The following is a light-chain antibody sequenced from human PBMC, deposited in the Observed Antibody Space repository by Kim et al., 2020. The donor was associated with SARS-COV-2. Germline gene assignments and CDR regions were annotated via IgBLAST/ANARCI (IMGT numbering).Light chain of an antibody. CDR3: GTWDTGLSAGV. CDR1: TNNVGNNY. Sequence: QKVTSSSSGSTNNVGNNYVSWYQKLPGAAPKLLIYDNDQRPSGIPGRFAGSKSGTSATLDITGLQTGDEADYYCGTWDTGLSAGVFGGGTQLTVL. V-gene: IGLV1-51*01. CDR2: DND. J-gene: IGLJ2*01.